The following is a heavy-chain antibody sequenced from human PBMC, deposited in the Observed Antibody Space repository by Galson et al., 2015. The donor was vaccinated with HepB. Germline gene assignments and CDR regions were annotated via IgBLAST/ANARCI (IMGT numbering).Heavy chain of an antibody. Sequence: TLSLTCAVSGGSISSGAYSWSWIRQPPGKGLEWIGFVYNSGNTYYNQSLKSRLTLSLDTSRNQFSLQLKSVTAADTAIYYCARELINSNWFDPWGQGILVTVSS. V-gene: IGHV4-30-4*07. CDR3: ARELINSNWFDP. CDR2: VYNSGNT. D-gene: IGHD3-10*01. CDR1: GGSISSGAYS. J-gene: IGHJ5*02.